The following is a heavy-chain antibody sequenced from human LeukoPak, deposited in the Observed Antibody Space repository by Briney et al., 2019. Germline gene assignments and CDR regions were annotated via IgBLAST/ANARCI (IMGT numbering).Heavy chain of an antibody. D-gene: IGHD6-19*01. Sequence: GGSLRLSCAASGFTFSDYNMRWIRQAPGKGLEWVSSISRSGSTKYYADSVKGRFTISRDNAKNSLFLQMNSLRAEDTAVYYCAREVGPVYQQWLVRNGYFDYWGQGTLVTVSS. J-gene: IGHJ4*02. CDR3: AREVGPVYQQWLVRNGYFDY. V-gene: IGHV3-11*01. CDR1: GFTFSDYN. CDR2: ISRSGSTK.